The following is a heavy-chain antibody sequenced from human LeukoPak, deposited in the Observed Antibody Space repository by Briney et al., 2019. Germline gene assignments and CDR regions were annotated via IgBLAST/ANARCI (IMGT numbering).Heavy chain of an antibody. V-gene: IGHV3-74*01. CDR2: INTDGSTT. Sequence: GGSLRLSCAASGFTFSNYWMHWVRHAPGKGLVWVSRINTDGSTTTYADSVKGRFTISRDNAKNTLYLQMNSLRAEDTAVYYCTRTIDYWGQGTLVTVSS. J-gene: IGHJ4*02. D-gene: IGHD2-2*02. CDR3: TRTIDY. CDR1: GFTFSNYW.